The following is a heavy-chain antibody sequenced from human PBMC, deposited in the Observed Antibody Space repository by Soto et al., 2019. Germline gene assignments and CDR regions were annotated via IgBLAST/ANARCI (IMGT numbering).Heavy chain of an antibody. J-gene: IGHJ4*02. V-gene: IGHV3-9*01. CDR1: GFTFDDYA. Sequence: GGSLRLSCAASGFTFDDYAMHWVRQAPGKGLEWVSGISWNSGSIGYADSVKGRFTISRDNAKNSLYLQMNSLRAEDTALYYCAKGNSGYGDPAYFDYWGQGTLVTVSS. CDR3: AKGNSGYGDPAYFDY. CDR2: ISWNSGSI. D-gene: IGHD5-12*01.